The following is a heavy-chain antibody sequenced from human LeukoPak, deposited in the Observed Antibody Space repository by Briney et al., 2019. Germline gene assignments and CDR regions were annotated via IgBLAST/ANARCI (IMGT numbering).Heavy chain of an antibody. CDR3: AKGYDTRH. V-gene: IGHV3-30*02. CDR2: IRLDGVTT. CDR1: GFTFSTYG. D-gene: IGHD3-9*01. Sequence: GGSLRLSCAASGFTFSTYGMHWVRQAPGKGLEWVAFIRLDGVTTYHADSVKGRFTISRDNSRNTLYLQMDSLRTEDTAMYYCAKGYDTRHWGQGTLVIVSS. J-gene: IGHJ1*01.